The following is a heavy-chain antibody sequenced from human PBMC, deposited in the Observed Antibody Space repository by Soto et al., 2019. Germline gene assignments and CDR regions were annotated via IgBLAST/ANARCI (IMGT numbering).Heavy chain of an antibody. Sequence: SETLSLTCAVYGESFSGYYWSWIRQPPGKGLECIGEINHSGSTNYNPSLTSRVTISVDTSKNQFSLKMSSVTAADTAVYYCARMGGDIVATMNSAETYGMDVCGQGTTVTVSS. J-gene: IGHJ6*02. V-gene: IGHV4-34*01. CDR2: INHSGST. CDR1: GESFSGYY. CDR3: ARMGGDIVATMNSAETYGMDV. D-gene: IGHD5-12*01.